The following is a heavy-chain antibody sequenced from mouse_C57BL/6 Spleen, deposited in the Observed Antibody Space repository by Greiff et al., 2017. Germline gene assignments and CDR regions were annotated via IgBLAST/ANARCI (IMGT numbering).Heavy chain of an antibody. CDR1: GYTFTSYW. J-gene: IGHJ2*01. CDR2: IHPNSGST. V-gene: IGHV1-64*01. CDR3: ARGGYDGYYGDYFDY. D-gene: IGHD2-3*01. Sequence: QVQLQQPGAELVKPGASVKLSCKASGYTFTSYWMHWVKQRPGPGLEWIGMIHPNSGSTNYNEKFKSKATLTVDKSSSTAYMQLSSLTSEDSAVYYCARGGYDGYYGDYFDYWGQGTTLTVAS.